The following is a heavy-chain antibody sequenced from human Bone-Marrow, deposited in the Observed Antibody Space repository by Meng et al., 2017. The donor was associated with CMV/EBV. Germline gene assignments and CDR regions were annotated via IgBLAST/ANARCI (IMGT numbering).Heavy chain of an antibody. Sequence: ASVKVSCKASGVTFNTYFINWVRQAPGQGLEWMGWISAYNGNTNYAQKLQGRVTMTTDTSTSTAYMELRSLRSDDTAVYYCARDRTTRGWFDPWGQGTLVTVSS. D-gene: IGHD1-7*01. CDR3: ARDRTTRGWFDP. CDR1: GVTFNTYF. CDR2: ISAYNGNT. J-gene: IGHJ5*02. V-gene: IGHV1-18*01.